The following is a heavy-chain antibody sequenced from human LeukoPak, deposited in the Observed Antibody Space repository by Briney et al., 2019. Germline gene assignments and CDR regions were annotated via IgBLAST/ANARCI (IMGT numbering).Heavy chain of an antibody. V-gene: IGHV3-53*01. J-gene: IGHJ4*02. CDR2: IYTGGST. D-gene: IGHD4-11*01. CDR1: EFSVSTNY. CDR3: ARQGHYSDYAWYYFDY. Sequence: PGGSLRLSCAASEFSVSTNYMSWVRQVPGKGLEWVSVIYTGGSTYYADSVKGRFTISRDTSKNTLYLQMNSLRAEDTAVYYCARQGHYSDYAWYYFDYWGQGTLVTVSS.